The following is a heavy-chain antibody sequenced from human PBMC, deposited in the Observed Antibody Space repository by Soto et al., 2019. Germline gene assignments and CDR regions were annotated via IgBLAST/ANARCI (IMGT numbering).Heavy chain of an antibody. CDR1: GFTFSSYS. V-gene: IGHV3-48*01. D-gene: IGHD3-16*01. Sequence: PGGSLRLSCAASGFTFSSYSMNWVRQAPGKGPEWVSHITTTSGTILYADSVKGRFSISRDNAKNSLYLQMNSLRAEDTAIYYCARSFGRSGMDVWGQGTTVTVSS. CDR3: ARSFGRSGMDV. J-gene: IGHJ6*02. CDR2: ITTTSGTI.